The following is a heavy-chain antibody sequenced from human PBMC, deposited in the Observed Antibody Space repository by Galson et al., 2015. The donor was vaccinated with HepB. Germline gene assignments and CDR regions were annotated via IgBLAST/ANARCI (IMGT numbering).Heavy chain of an antibody. V-gene: IGHV3-30*18. D-gene: IGHD3-3*01. CDR3: AKSADYWKDDAFDI. J-gene: IGHJ3*02. CDR2: ISYGGSNK. CDR1: GFTFSSYG. Sequence: SLRLSCATSGFTFSSYGMHWVRQAPGKGLEWVALISYGGSNKYYADSVKGRFTVPRDNSKNTLYLQMNSLRADDTAVYYCAKSADYWKDDAFDIWGQGTMVTVSS.